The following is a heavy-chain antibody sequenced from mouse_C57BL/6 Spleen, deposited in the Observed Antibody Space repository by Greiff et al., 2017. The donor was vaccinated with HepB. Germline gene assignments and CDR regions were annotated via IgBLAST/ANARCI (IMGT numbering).Heavy chain of an antibody. J-gene: IGHJ2*01. V-gene: IGHV1-63*01. CDR2: IYPGGGYT. CDR1: GYTFTNYW. D-gene: IGHD2-3*01. CDR3: ARGGPYDGYYGYFDY. Sequence: VQLQESGAELVRPGTSVKMSCKASGYTFTNYWIGWAKQRPGHGLEWIGDIYPGGGYTNYNEKFKGKATLTADKSSSTAYMQFSSLTSEDSAIYYCARGGPYDGYYGYFDYWGQGTTLTVSS.